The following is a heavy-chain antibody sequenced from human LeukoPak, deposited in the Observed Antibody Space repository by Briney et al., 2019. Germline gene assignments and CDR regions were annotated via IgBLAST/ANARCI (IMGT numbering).Heavy chain of an antibody. J-gene: IGHJ6*03. D-gene: IGHD2-21*01. Sequence: ASVKVSCKASGYTFTGYYMHWVRQAPGQGLEWMGWINPNSGGTNYAQKFQGRVTMTRDTSISTAYMELSRPRSDDTAVYYCARYCDYYYYYMDVWGKGTTVAVSS. CDR2: INPNSGGT. CDR1: GYTFTGYY. V-gene: IGHV1-2*02. CDR3: ARYCDYYYYYMDV.